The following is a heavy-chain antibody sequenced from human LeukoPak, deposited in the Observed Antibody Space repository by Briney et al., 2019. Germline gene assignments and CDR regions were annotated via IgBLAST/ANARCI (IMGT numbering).Heavy chain of an antibody. V-gene: IGHV4-4*07. CDR1: GGSISSYY. D-gene: IGHD3-22*01. CDR3: ARGGYYYDSSGYYKLGFDY. CDR2: IYTSGST. J-gene: IGHJ4*02. Sequence: SETLSLTCTVSGGSISSYYWSWIRQPAGKGLEWIGRIYTSGSTNYNPSLKSRVTMSVDTSKNQFSLKLGSVTAADTAVYYCARGGYYYDSSGYYKLGFDYWGQGTLVTVSS.